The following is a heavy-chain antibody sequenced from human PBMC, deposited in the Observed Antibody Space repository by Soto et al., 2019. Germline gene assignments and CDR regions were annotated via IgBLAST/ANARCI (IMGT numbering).Heavy chain of an antibody. Sequence: EVQLLESGGGLLQPGGSLRLSCSSSGFNFSSHGMSWVRQAPGKGLEWVSHIGGNGVSIYYADSVRGRFTISRDNSKNTLSLQMNSLRAEDTAVYYCAKGDDYASGTLWGHGTGVTVS. CDR1: GFNFSSHG. J-gene: IGHJ3*01. CDR2: IGGNGVSI. V-gene: IGHV3-23*01. D-gene: IGHD4-17*01. CDR3: AKGDDYASGTL.